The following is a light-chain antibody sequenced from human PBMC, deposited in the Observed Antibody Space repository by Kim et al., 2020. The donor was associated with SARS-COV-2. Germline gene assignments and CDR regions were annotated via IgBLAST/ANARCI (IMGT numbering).Light chain of an antibody. CDR3: QVWDSESANMV. V-gene: IGLV3-1*01. CDR1: GLGQGD. J-gene: IGLJ2*01. Sequence: PGHTATITWTGGGLGQGDASWYQLKAGQSPVLVIYRDRLRPSGIPERFSGSNSGTTATLTIAAAHDLDEADYYCQVWDSESANMVFGGGTKVTVL. CDR2: RDR.